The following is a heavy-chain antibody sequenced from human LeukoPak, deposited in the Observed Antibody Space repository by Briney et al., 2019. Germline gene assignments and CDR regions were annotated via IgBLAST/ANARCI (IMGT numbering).Heavy chain of an antibody. CDR2: IYYSGST. CDR1: GGSISSYY. D-gene: IGHD1-26*01. Sequence: SETLSLTCTVSGGSISSYYWSWIRQPPGKGLEWIGYIYYSGSTNYNPSLKSRVTISVDTSKNQFSLKLSSVTAADTAVYYCARREKDLIVGATTYFDYWGQGTLVTVSS. V-gene: IGHV4-59*08. CDR3: ARREKDLIVGATTYFDY. J-gene: IGHJ4*02.